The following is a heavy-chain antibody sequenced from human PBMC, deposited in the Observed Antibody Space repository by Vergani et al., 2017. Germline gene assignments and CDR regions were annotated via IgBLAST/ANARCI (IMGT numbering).Heavy chain of an antibody. V-gene: IGHV3-23*01. CDR2: LSASDRRT. J-gene: IGHJ3*02. Sequence: EVQLLESGGDLVQPGGSLRLSCAASGFTFIMHAMSWVRQAPGKGLEWVSTLSASDRRTHYADSVKGRFTIPRDNSKNTLFLHMNNLRPEDTAVYYCAKVGRSEVAGTLGACDSWGQGRMVTVSS. D-gene: IGHD6-19*01. CDR1: GFTFIMHA. CDR3: AKVGRSEVAGTLGACDS.